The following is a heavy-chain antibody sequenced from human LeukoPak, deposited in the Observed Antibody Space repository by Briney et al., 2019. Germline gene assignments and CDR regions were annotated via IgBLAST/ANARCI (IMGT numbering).Heavy chain of an antibody. Sequence: GGSLRLSCAASGFTFSSFWMSWVRQAPGKGLEWVANVKRDGSEKYYVDSLKGRFTISRDNAQNSLYLQMNSLRAEDTAVYYCARRESYFDYWGQGTLVTVSS. CDR3: ARRESYFDY. J-gene: IGHJ4*02. CDR2: VKRDGSEK. V-gene: IGHV3-7*01. CDR1: GFTFSSFW.